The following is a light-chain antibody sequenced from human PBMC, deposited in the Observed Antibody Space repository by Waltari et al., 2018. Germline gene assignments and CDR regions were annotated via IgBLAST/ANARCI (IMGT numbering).Light chain of an antibody. CDR1: SLRSYY. CDR3: HSRDASGVGGS. Sequence: SSELTQDPAVSVAMGQTVRITCQGNSLRSYYASWSQQRPGQAPRLVMFDQNNRPSGVPDRFSGSNSDNTASLTITGAQAEDEASYYCHSRDASGVGGSFGGGTKLTVL. J-gene: IGLJ2*01. V-gene: IGLV3-19*01. CDR2: DQN.